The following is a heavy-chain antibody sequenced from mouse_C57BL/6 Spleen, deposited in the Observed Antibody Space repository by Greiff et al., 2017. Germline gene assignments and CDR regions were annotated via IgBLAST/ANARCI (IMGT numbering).Heavy chain of an antibody. CDR3: ERGVYDYDERAWFAY. J-gene: IGHJ3*01. V-gene: IGHV1-81*01. CDR2: IYPRSGNT. D-gene: IGHD2-4*01. CDR1: GYTFTSYG. Sequence: VQLQQSGAELARPGASVKLSCKASGYTFTSYGISWVKQRTGQGLEWIGEIYPRSGNTYYNEKFKGKATLTADKSSSTAYMELRSLTSEDSAVYFGERGVYDYDERAWFAYWGQGTLVTVSA.